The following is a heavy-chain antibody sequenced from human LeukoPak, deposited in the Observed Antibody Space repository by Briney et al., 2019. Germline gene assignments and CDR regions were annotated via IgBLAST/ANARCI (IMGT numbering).Heavy chain of an antibody. CDR3: ARSEGGGYSAQLEY. CDR2: VHYGGST. D-gene: IGHD5-18*01. Sequence: SETLSLTCTVSGASISSQYWSWIRQSPGKGLEWIGNVHYGGSTNYNPSFSSRVAISMLPSENQFSLMLSFVTSADTALSYCARSEGGGYSAQLEYWGQGTLVTVSS. CDR1: GASISSQY. J-gene: IGHJ4*02. V-gene: IGHV4-59*11.